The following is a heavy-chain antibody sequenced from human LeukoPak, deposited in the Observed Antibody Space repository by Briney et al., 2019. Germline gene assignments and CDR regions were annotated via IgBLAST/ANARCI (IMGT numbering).Heavy chain of an antibody. CDR3: AREEDIVVVPAAIS. Sequence: PSETLSLTCAAYGGSFSGYYWSWIRQPPGKGLEWIGEINHSGSTNYNPSLKSRVTISVDTSKNQFSLKLSSVTAADTAVYYCAREEDIVVVPAAISWGQGTLVTVSS. CDR1: GGSFSGYY. V-gene: IGHV4-34*01. CDR2: INHSGST. J-gene: IGHJ5*02. D-gene: IGHD2-2*01.